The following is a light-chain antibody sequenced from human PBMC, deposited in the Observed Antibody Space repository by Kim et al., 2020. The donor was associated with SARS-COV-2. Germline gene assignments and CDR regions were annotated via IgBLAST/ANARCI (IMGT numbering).Light chain of an antibody. V-gene: IGLV3-21*04. CDR3: HVWDRSSDHVV. CDR1: NIGTKS. J-gene: IGLJ2*01. CDR2: YDT. Sequence: SYELTQSPSVSAAPGKTATITCGGDNIGTKSVHWYQQKPGQAPVLVIFYDTDRPSGIPERFSGSNSGNTATLTISRVEAGDEADYYCHVWDRSSDHVVFGGGTQLTVL.